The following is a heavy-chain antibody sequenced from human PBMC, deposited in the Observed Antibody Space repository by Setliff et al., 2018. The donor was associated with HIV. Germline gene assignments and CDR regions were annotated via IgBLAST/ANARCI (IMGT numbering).Heavy chain of an antibody. J-gene: IGHJ4*02. CDR2: VHYTGNT. CDR1: GGSITSSTYY. Sequence: SETLSLTCTVSGGSITSSTYYWGWIRQPPGKGLEWIGTVHYTGNTYHNPSLESRVTISVEVSKNQISLKLTAVTAADSAVYYCAREGDGIDFWGQGTLVTVSS. V-gene: IGHV4-39*02. D-gene: IGHD2-21*02. CDR3: AREGDGIDF.